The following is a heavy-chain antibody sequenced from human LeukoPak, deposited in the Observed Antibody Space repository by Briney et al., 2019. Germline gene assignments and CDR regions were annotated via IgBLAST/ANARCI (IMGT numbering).Heavy chain of an antibody. D-gene: IGHD3-9*01. CDR2: ISYDGSNK. Sequence: PGRSLRLSCAASGFIFSSCAMDWVRQAPGKGLEWVAVISYDGSNKYNTDFVKGRFTISRDNSKNTLYLQMNSLRAEDTAVYYCASQYYDILTGYRPLDYWGQGTLVTVSS. CDR3: ASQYYDILTGYRPLDY. V-gene: IGHV3-30-3*01. CDR1: GFIFSSCA. J-gene: IGHJ4*02.